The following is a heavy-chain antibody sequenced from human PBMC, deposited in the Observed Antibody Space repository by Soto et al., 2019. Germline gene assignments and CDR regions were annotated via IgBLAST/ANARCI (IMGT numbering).Heavy chain of an antibody. CDR2: IWYDGSNK. V-gene: IGHV3-33*01. J-gene: IGHJ6*03. CDR3: ASTLPRRFLESLPPVDYYYYMDV. Sequence: QVQLVESGGGVVQPGRSLRLSCAASGFTFSSYCMHWVRQAPGKELEWVAVIWYDGSNKYYADSVKGRFTISRDNSKNTLYLQMNSLRAEDTAVYYCASTLPRRFLESLPPVDYYYYMDVWGKGTTVTVSS. D-gene: IGHD3-3*01. CDR1: GFTFSSYC.